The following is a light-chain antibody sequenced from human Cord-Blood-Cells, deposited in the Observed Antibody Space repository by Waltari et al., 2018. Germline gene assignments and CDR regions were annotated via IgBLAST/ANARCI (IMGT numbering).Light chain of an antibody. Sequence: DIQMTQSPSSLSASVGDRVTITCRASQSISSYLNWYQQKPGKAPKLLIYAASSLQSGVPSRFSGSGSGTGFTLTISSLQPEDFATYYCQQSYSTPLTFGGGTKVESK. V-gene: IGKV1-39*01. CDR2: AAS. J-gene: IGKJ4*01. CDR3: QQSYSTPLT. CDR1: QSISSY.